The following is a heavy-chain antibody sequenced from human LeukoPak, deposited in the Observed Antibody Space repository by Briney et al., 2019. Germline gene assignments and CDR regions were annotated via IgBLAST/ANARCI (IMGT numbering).Heavy chain of an antibody. CDR3: AKGPDFWSGYYYFDY. Sequence: PGGSLRLSCAASGFTVSSNYMSWVRQAPGKGLEWVSVIYSGGRTYYADSVKGRFTISRDNSKNTLYLQMNSLRAEDTAVYYCAKGPDFWSGYYYFDYWGQGTLVTVSS. CDR2: IYSGGRT. J-gene: IGHJ4*02. D-gene: IGHD3-3*01. V-gene: IGHV3-53*01. CDR1: GFTVSSNY.